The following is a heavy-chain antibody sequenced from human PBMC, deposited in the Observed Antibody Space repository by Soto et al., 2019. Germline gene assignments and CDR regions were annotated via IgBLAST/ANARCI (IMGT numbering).Heavy chain of an antibody. Sequence: ASVKVSCKASGYTFTSYDINWVRQATGQGLEWMGWMNPNSGNTGYAQKFQGRVTMTRNNSISTTYMELSSLRSEDTAVYYCARGYCSSTSCYLGLIYYYYYGMDVWGQGTTVTVSS. CDR1: GYTFTSYD. CDR2: MNPNSGNT. D-gene: IGHD2-2*01. V-gene: IGHV1-8*01. J-gene: IGHJ6*02. CDR3: ARGYCSSTSCYLGLIYYYYYGMDV.